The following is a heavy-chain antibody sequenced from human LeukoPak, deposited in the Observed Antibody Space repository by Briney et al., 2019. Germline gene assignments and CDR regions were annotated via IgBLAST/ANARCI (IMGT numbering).Heavy chain of an antibody. V-gene: IGHV3-9*01. CDR1: GFTVSSNY. J-gene: IGHJ4*02. D-gene: IGHD6-13*01. CDR2: ISWNSGSI. Sequence: PGGSLRLSCAASGFTVSSNYMSWVRQAPGKGLEWVSGISWNSGSIGYADSVKGRFTISRDNAKNSLYLQMNSLRAEDTALYYCAKDYSSSWFYFDYWGQGTLVTVSS. CDR3: AKDYSSSWFYFDY.